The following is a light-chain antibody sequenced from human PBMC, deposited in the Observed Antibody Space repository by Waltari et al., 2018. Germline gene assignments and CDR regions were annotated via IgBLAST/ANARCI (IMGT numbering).Light chain of an antibody. CDR1: QSISSY. CDR2: AAS. V-gene: IGKV1-39*01. J-gene: IGKJ1*01. Sequence: DIQMTQSPSSLSASVGDRVTITCRASQSISSYLNWDQQKPGKAPKLLIYAASSLQSGVPSGFSGSGSGTDFTLTISSLQPEEFATYYCQQSYSTPWTFGQGTKVEIK. CDR3: QQSYSTPWT.